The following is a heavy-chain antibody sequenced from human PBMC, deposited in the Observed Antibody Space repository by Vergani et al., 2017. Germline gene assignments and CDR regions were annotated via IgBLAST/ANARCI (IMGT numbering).Heavy chain of an antibody. CDR3: NVCSSGSCGRDY. CDR1: GFTFSSYW. D-gene: IGHD2-15*01. Sequence: EVQLVESGGGLVQPGGSLRLSCAASGFTFSSYWMHWVRQAPGKGLVWVSRINRDGSSTSYADSVKGRFTISRDNAKNTLYLQMNSLRAEDTAVYYCNVCSSGSCGRDYWGQGTLVTVSS. CDR2: INRDGSST. V-gene: IGHV3-74*01. J-gene: IGHJ4*02.